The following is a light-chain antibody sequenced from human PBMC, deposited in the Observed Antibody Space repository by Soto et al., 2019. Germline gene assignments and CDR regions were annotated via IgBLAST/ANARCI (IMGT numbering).Light chain of an antibody. CDR1: QSISRW. CDR2: DAS. J-gene: IGKJ4*01. V-gene: IGKV1-5*01. CDR3: QQLKTYTLT. Sequence: DIQMTQSHSALSSSLGDRATITWGASQSISRWLAWYQQKPGKAPKLLIYDASTLQSGVPSRYSGSGSGTEFTLTIISLKTEDFATYYCQQLKTYTLTFGGGTKVDIK.